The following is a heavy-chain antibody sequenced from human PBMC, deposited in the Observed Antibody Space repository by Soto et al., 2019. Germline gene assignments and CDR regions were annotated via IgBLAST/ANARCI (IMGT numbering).Heavy chain of an antibody. V-gene: IGHV1-69*02. CDR3: AGETMTTVTPFDY. CDR2: IIPILGIA. J-gene: IGHJ4*02. Sequence: QVQLVQSGAEVKKPGSSVKVSCKASGGTFSSYTISWVRQAPGQGLEWMGRIIPILGIANYAQKFQGRVTITADKSTSTAYMELSSLRSEDTAVYYCAGETMTTVTPFDYWGQGTLVTVSS. D-gene: IGHD4-17*01. CDR1: GGTFSSYT.